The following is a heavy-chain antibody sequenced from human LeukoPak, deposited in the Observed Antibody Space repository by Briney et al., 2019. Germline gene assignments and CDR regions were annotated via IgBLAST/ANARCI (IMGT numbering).Heavy chain of an antibody. CDR3: VARITMVRGVIIKEQ. D-gene: IGHD3-10*01. V-gene: IGHV4-59*08. CDR2: IYYSGST. Sequence: PSETLSLTCTVSGGSISSYYWSWIRQPPGKGLEWIGYIYYSGSTNYNPSLKSRVTISVDTSKNQFSLKLSSVTAADTAVYYCVARITMVRGVIIKEQWGQGTLVTVSS. J-gene: IGHJ4*02. CDR1: GGSISSYY.